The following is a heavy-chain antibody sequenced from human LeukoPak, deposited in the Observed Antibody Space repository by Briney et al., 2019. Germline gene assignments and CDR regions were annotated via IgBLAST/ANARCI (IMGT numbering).Heavy chain of an antibody. D-gene: IGHD3-10*01. CDR1: GFTFSSYS. Sequence: PGGSLRLSCTTSGFTFSSYSMNWVRQAPGQGPEWVSSISRSSDTYYADSVKGRFTISRDNAKNSLFLQMNSLRDEDTAVYYCARGSGSRSNFYYYGMDVWGQGTTVTVSS. V-gene: IGHV3-21*01. CDR2: ISRSSDT. J-gene: IGHJ6*02. CDR3: ARGSGSRSNFYYYGMDV.